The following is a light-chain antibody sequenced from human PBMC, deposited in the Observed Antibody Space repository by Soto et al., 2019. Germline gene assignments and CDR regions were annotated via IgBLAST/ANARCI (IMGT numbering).Light chain of an antibody. CDR1: QSVSSRN. CDR2: GAS. CDR3: QQYGVSSWT. J-gene: IGKJ1*01. Sequence: EIVLTQSPGTLSLSPGERATLSCRASQSVSSRNLAWYQQKPGQAPRVLIYGASSRAAGIPDRFSGTGSGTDFTLTISRLEPEDFAVYYCQQYGVSSWTFGQGTRWIS. V-gene: IGKV3-20*01.